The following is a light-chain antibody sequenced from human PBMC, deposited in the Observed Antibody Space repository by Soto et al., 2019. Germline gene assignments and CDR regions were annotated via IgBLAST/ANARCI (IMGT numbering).Light chain of an antibody. CDR1: SGHSSYA. J-gene: IGLJ3*02. Sequence: QPVLTQSPSASASLGASVKLTCTLSSGHSSYAIAWHQQQPEKGPRYLMKLNSDGSHSKGDGIPDRFSGSSSGAERYLTIAGLQPEEEADYDCQTWGTGIWVFGGGTKLTGL. V-gene: IGLV4-69*01. CDR2: LNSDGSH. CDR3: QTWGTGIWV.